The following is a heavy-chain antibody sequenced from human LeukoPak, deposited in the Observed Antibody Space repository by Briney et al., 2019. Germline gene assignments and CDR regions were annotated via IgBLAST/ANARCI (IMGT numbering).Heavy chain of an antibody. Sequence: SETLSLTYTVSGGSISSYYWSWIRQPPGKGLEWIGYIYYSGSTNYNPSLKSRVTISVDTSKNQFSLKLSSVTAADTAVYYCARDVFWGGYHYFDYWGQGTLVTVSS. CDR3: ARDVFWGGYHYFDY. CDR1: GGSISSYY. J-gene: IGHJ4*02. CDR2: IYYSGST. V-gene: IGHV4-59*01. D-gene: IGHD3-3*01.